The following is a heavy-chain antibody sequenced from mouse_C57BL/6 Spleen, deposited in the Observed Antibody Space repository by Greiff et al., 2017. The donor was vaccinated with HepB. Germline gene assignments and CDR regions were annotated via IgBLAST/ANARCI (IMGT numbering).Heavy chain of an antibody. J-gene: IGHJ1*03. CDR3: AKADWDWYFDV. Sequence: VKLMESGPGLVQPSQSLSITCTVSGFSLTSYGVHWVRQPPGKGLEWLGVIWSGGSTDYNAAFISRLSISKDNSKSQVFFKMNSLQADDTAIYYCAKADWDWYFDVWGTGTTVTVSS. V-gene: IGHV2-4*01. CDR1: GFSLTSYG. CDR2: IWSGGST. D-gene: IGHD4-1*01.